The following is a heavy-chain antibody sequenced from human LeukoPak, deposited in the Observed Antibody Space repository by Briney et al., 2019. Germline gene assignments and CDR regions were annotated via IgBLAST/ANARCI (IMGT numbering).Heavy chain of an antibody. D-gene: IGHD6-19*01. CDR3: ARAVKYRSGPLTDLLPYYFDY. J-gene: IGHJ4*02. CDR1: GFTFSSYA. V-gene: IGHV3-64*01. CDR2: ISSNGGST. Sequence: GGSLRLSCAASGFTFSSYAMHWVRQAPGKGLEYVSAISSNGGSTYYANSVKGRFTISRDNSKNTLYLQMGSLRSEDMAVYYCARAVKYRSGPLTDLLPYYFDYWGQGTLVTVSS.